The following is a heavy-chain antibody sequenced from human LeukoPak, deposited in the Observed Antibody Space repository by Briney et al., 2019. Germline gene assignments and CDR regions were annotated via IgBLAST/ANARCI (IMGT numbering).Heavy chain of an antibody. J-gene: IGHJ5*02. CDR2: VSAYNGNT. Sequence: GASVKVSCKASGYTFTSYGISWVRQAPGQGLEWMGWVSAYNGNTNYAQKLQGRVTMATDTSTSTAYMELRSLRSDDTAVYYCARGGIAGSIDYYDSSGYPYNWFDPWGQGTLVTVSS. V-gene: IGHV1-18*01. D-gene: IGHD3-22*01. CDR1: GYTFTSYG. CDR3: ARGGIAGSIDYYDSSGYPYNWFDP.